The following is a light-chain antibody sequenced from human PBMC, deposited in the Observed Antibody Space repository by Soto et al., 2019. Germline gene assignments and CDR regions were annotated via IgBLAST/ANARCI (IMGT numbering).Light chain of an antibody. CDR2: DVS. Sequence: QSALTQPRSVSGSPGQSVTISCTGSSSDVGGYIYVSWYQQHPGKAPKLMIYDVSKRPSGVPDRFSGSKSGNTASLTISGFQAEDEADYYCCSYAGNYGYVFGTGTKLTVL. V-gene: IGLV2-11*01. J-gene: IGLJ1*01. CDR1: SSDVGGYIY. CDR3: CSYAGNYGYV.